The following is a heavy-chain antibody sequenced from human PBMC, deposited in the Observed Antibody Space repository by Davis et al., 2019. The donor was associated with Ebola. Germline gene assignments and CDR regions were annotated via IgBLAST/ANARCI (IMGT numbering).Heavy chain of an antibody. Sequence: GESLKISCAASGFTFSSYSISWVRQAPGKGLEWVSSISSSSTYIYYADSVKGRFTISRDNSKNTLYLQMNSLRAEDTAVYYCANTAAAPRPWGQGTLVTVSS. CDR2: ISSSSTYI. D-gene: IGHD6-13*01. CDR3: ANTAAAPRP. CDR1: GFTFSSYS. J-gene: IGHJ5*02. V-gene: IGHV3-21*04.